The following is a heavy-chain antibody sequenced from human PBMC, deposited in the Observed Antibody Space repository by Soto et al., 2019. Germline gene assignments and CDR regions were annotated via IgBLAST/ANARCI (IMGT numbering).Heavy chain of an antibody. CDR3: RSISTSYYYGMDV. CDR1: GGSISSGGYS. Sequence: QLQLQESGSGLVKPSQTLSLTCAVSGGSISSGGYSWSWIRQPPGKGLEWIGYIYHSGSTYYNPSIKSRVSISVDRSKNQFSLKLSSVTAADSAVYHCRSISTSYYYGMDVWGQGTTVTVSS. V-gene: IGHV4-30-2*01. CDR2: IYHSGST. D-gene: IGHD2-2*01. J-gene: IGHJ6*02.